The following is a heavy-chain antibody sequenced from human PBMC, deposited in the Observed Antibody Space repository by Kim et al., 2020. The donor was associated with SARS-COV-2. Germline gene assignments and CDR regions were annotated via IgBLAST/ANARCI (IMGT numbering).Heavy chain of an antibody. V-gene: IGHV3-53*01. J-gene: IGHJ4*02. D-gene: IGHD6-13*01. CDR3: SNQLGESWFSD. Sequence: NYATSGKGQLTISSDNTKTTVYLQMNSLKAEDTAVYYCSNQLGESWFSDWGQGTLVTVSS.